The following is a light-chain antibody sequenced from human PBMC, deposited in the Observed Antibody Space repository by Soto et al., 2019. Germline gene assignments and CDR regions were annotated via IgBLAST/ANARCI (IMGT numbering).Light chain of an antibody. Sequence: QSVLTQPASVSGSPGQSITISCTGTSSDVGAYNYVSWYQQHPGKAPKLMIYDVSNRPSGVSNRFSGSKSGNTASLTISGLQAEDEGDYYCSSYTSGSTLNYVFGTGTKVTV. J-gene: IGLJ1*01. CDR3: SSYTSGSTLNYV. CDR1: SSDVGAYNY. V-gene: IGLV2-14*03. CDR2: DVS.